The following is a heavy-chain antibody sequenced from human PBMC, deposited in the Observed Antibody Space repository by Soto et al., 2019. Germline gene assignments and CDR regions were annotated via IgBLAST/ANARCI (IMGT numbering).Heavy chain of an antibody. J-gene: IGHJ5*02. Sequence: ASVKVSCKAIGCSFTSHYMHWVRQAPGQGLEWMGTIYPGGVNIGYAQKFKGRVTMTRNTSISTAYMELSSLRSEDTAVYYCARLKQDYAVAWGQGTLVTVSS. V-gene: IGHV1-46*01. CDR2: IYPGGVNI. D-gene: IGHD3-16*01. CDR3: ARLKQDYAVA. CDR1: GCSFTSHY.